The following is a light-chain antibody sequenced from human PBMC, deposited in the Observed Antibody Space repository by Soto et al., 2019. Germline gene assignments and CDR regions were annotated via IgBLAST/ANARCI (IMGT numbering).Light chain of an antibody. V-gene: IGKV1-39*01. J-gene: IGKJ5*01. CDR2: AAS. CDR3: QLIHSMPIT. CDR1: QSVSSD. Sequence: EIGMTLEPGALRATEEDRVSITCRASQSVSSDLNWYQQKPGKAPKLLIYAASSLQSGVPSRFSGSGSGTHFTLTISSLQPEYFATYYCQLIHSMPITFGHGTQLE.